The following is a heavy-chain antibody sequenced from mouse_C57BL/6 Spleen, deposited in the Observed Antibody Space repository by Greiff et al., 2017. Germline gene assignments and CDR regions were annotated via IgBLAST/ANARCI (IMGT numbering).Heavy chain of an antibody. J-gene: IGHJ1*03. D-gene: IGHD1-1*01. CDR2: IDPSVSET. CDR3: ARGYYGSSDWYFDG. Sequence: QVQLQQPGAELVRPGSSVKLSCKASGYTFTSYWMHWVKQRPIQGLEWIGNIDPSVSETHYNQKFKDKATLTVDISSTTAYMHRSSLTSEDSAVYYCARGYYGSSDWYFDGWGTGTTVTVSS. V-gene: IGHV1-52*01. CDR1: GYTFTSYW.